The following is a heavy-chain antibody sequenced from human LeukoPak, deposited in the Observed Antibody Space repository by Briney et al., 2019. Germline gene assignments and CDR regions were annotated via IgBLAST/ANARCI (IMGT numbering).Heavy chain of an antibody. CDR3: ARVAGSGSLDY. V-gene: IGHV1-2*06. D-gene: IGHD3-10*01. CDR1: GYTFTGYY. Sequence: APVKVSCKASGYTFTGYYMHWVRQAPGRGLEWMGRINPNSGGTNYAQKFQGRVTMTRDTSISTAYMELCRLRSDDTAVYYCARVAGSGSLDYWGQGTLVTVSS. CDR2: INPNSGGT. J-gene: IGHJ4*02.